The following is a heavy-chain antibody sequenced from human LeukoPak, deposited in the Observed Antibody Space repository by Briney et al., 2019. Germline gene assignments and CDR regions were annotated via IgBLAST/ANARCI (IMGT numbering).Heavy chain of an antibody. J-gene: IGHJ3*02. Sequence: SETLSLTCAVSGYSISSGYYCGWIRQPPGKGLEWFGSIYHSGSTYYNPSLKSRVTISVDTSKNTFSLKLSSVTAADTAVYYCATAYYDFWSGYSASDIWGQGTMVTVSS. D-gene: IGHD3-3*01. CDR1: GYSISSGYY. CDR2: IYHSGST. CDR3: ATAYYDFWSGYSASDI. V-gene: IGHV4-38-2*01.